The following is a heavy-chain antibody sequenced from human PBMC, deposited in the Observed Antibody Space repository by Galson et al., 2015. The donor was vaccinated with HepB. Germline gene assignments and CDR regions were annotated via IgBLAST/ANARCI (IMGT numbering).Heavy chain of an antibody. D-gene: IGHD5-24*01. CDR3: ARQGRATNKYFHH. Sequence: LTCTVSGGSISSSSYYRGWIRQPPGKGLEWIGSIYYSGSTYYNPSLKSRVTISVDTSKNQFSLKLGSVTAADTAVYYCARQGRATNKYFHHWGQGTLVTVSS. V-gene: IGHV4-39*01. CDR1: GGSISSSSYY. J-gene: IGHJ1*01. CDR2: IYYSGST.